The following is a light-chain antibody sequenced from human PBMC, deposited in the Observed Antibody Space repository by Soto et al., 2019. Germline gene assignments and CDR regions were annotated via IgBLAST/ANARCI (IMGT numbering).Light chain of an antibody. CDR2: GAS. CDR3: QQYNTWPRT. J-gene: IGKJ1*01. V-gene: IGKV3-20*01. CDR1: QSVSSGY. Sequence: EIVFTQSPGTLSLSPGDGATLSCRASQSVSSGYLAWYQHKPGQAPRLLIYGASNRASGIPDRFSGSGSGTDFTLTISRLEPEDFAVYYCQQYNTWPRTFGQGTKVDIK.